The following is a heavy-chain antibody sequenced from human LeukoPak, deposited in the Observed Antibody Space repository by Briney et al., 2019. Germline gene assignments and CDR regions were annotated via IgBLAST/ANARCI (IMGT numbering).Heavy chain of an antibody. D-gene: IGHD3-22*01. CDR3: ARVADYYDSSGYYFWFDP. CDR1: GGTFSSYA. J-gene: IGHJ5*02. CDR2: IIPIFGTA. V-gene: IGHV1-69*13. Sequence: ASVKVSCKASGGTFSSYAISWVRQAPGQGLEWMGGIIPIFGTANYAQKFQGRVTITADEPTSTAYMELSSLRSEDTAVYCCARVADYYDSSGYYFWFDPWGQGTLVTVSS.